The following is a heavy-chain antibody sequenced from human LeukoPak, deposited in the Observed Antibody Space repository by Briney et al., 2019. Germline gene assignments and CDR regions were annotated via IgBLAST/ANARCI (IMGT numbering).Heavy chain of an antibody. Sequence: ASVKVSCKASGYTFTSYYIHWVRQAPGQGLEWMGIINPSSGSTSYAQKFQGRVTMTRDTSTSTVYMELSSLRSEDTAVYYCARRRQKYYYDSSGFDYWGQGTLVTVSS. V-gene: IGHV1-46*01. CDR1: GYTFTSYY. J-gene: IGHJ4*02. CDR3: ARRRQKYYYDSSGFDY. CDR2: INPSSGST. D-gene: IGHD3-22*01.